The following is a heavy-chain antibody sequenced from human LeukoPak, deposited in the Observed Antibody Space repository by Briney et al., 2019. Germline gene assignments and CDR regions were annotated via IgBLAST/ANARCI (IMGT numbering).Heavy chain of an antibody. CDR2: IYYSGRT. J-gene: IGHJ5*02. CDR3: ARDPRYCSSTSCGP. CDR1: GVSISSSSYY. Sequence: SETLSLTCTVSGVSISSSSYYWGCIRQPPGKGLEWIGRIYYSGRTYYNPSIKSRVTISVDTSKNQFSLKLSSVTAADTAVYYCARDPRYCSSTSCGPWGQGTLVTVSS. V-gene: IGHV4-39*07. D-gene: IGHD2-2*01.